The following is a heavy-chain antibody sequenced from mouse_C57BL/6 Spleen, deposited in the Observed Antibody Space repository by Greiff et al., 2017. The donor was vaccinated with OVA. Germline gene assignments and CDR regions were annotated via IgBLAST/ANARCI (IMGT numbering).Heavy chain of an antibody. Sequence: EVKLMESGGDLVKPGGSLKLSCAASGFTFSSYGMSWVRQTPDKRLEWVATISRGGSYTYYPDSVKGRFTISRDSAKNTLYLQMSSLKSEDTAMDYCARQGYDGYYFDYWGQGTTLTVSS. V-gene: IGHV5-6*01. D-gene: IGHD2-12*01. CDR2: ISRGGSYT. CDR3: ARQGYDGYYFDY. J-gene: IGHJ2*01. CDR1: GFTFSSYG.